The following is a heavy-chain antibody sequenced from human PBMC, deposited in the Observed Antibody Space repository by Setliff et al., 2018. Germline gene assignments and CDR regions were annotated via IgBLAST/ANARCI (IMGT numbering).Heavy chain of an antibody. CDR1: GYSISSGYY. CDR2: IYHSGST. V-gene: IGHV4-38-2*01. CDR3: ATTSGWYPYFAY. Sequence: PSETLSLTCAVSGYSISSGYYWGWIRQPPGKGLEWIGSIYHSGSTYYNPSLKSRVTISVDTSKNQFPLKLTSVTAADTAVYYCATTSGWYPYFAYWGQGTLVTVSS. J-gene: IGHJ4*02. D-gene: IGHD6-19*01.